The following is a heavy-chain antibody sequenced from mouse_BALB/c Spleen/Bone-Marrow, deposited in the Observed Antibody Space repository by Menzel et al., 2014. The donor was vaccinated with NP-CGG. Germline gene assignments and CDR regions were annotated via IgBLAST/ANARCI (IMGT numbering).Heavy chain of an antibody. CDR2: IWWSDNK. J-gene: IGHJ4*01. Sequence: QVTLKVCGPGLLQPSQTLSLTCSFSGFSLSTYGIGVGWIRQPSGKGLEWLAHIWWSDNKYYNTALKSRLTISKDTSNNQAFLKIASVDTSDTATYYCIRGEYALAMDYWGQGTSVTVSS. D-gene: IGHD5-2*01. V-gene: IGHV8-11*01. CDR1: GFSLSTYGIG. CDR3: IRGEYALAMDY.